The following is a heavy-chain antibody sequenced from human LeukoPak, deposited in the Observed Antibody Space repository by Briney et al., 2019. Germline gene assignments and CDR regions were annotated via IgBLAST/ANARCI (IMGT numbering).Heavy chain of an antibody. CDR1: GNSISSGYY. D-gene: IGHD2-2*01. Sequence: PSETLSLTCAVSGNSISSGYYWGWIRQPPGKGLEWIGSIYHSGSTYYNPSLKSRVTISVDTSKNQFSLKLSSVTAADTAVYYCARQRYCSSTSCYPISFDYWGQGTLVTVSS. J-gene: IGHJ4*02. CDR3: ARQRYCSSTSCYPISFDY. V-gene: IGHV4-38-2*01. CDR2: IYHSGST.